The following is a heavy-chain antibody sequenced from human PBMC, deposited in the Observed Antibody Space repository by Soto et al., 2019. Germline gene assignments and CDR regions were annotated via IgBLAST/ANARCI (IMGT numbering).Heavy chain of an antibody. V-gene: IGHV3-30*18. Sequence: GGSLRLSCAASGFTFSSYGMHWVRQAPGKGLEWVAVISYDGSNKYYADSVKGRFTISRDNSKNTLYLQMNSLRAEDTAVYYCAKELIKKWLDSNITYYYGMDVWGQGTTVTVSS. D-gene: IGHD6-19*01. CDR3: AKELIKKWLDSNITYYYGMDV. CDR1: GFTFSSYG. CDR2: ISYDGSNK. J-gene: IGHJ6*02.